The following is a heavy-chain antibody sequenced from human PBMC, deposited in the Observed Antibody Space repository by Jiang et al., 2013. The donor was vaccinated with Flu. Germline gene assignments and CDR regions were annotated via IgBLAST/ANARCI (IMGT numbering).Heavy chain of an antibody. J-gene: IGHJ4*02. V-gene: IGHV4-39*07. CDR2: IYYSGST. CDR3: ARGRYSSGWEYFDY. Sequence: GSGLVKPSETLSLTCTVSGGSISSSDYYWDWIRQPPGKGLEWIGNIYYSGSTHYNPSLKSRVTISVDTSKNQFSLKLSSVTAADTAVYYCARGRYSSGWEYFDYWGQGTLVTVSS. D-gene: IGHD6-19*01. CDR1: GGSISSSDYY.